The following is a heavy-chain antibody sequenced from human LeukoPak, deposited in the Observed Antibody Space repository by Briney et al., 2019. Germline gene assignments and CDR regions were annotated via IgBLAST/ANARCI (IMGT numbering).Heavy chain of an antibody. J-gene: IGHJ5*02. CDR3: ARDRQFRLHDP. CDR1: GFTFSDYY. Sequence: KPGGSLRLSCTASGFTFSDYYMTWIRQAPGKGPEWLAYISTSGSITSYVDSVRGRFTISRDNAKNSLYLQIDSLRAEDTAMYYCARDRQFRLHDPWGQGILVTVSS. D-gene: IGHD3-16*01. CDR2: ISTSGSIT. V-gene: IGHV3-11*01.